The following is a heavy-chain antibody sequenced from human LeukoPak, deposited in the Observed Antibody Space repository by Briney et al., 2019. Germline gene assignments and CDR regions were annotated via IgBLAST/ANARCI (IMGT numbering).Heavy chain of an antibody. J-gene: IGHJ3*02. CDR3: ARSPGYYDSSGYSILDAFDI. Sequence: PSETLSLTCAVYGGSFSGYYWSWIRQPPGKGLEWIGEINHSGSTNYNPSLKSRVTISVDTSKNQFSLKLSSVIAADTAVYYCARSPGYYDSSGYSILDAFDIWGQGTMVTVSS. D-gene: IGHD3-22*01. CDR1: GGSFSGYY. CDR2: INHSGST. V-gene: IGHV4-34*01.